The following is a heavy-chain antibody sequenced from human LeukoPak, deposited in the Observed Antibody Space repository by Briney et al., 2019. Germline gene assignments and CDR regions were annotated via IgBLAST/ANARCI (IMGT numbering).Heavy chain of an antibody. Sequence: GESLKISCEGSGYSFTSDWIAWVRQMPGKGLEWMGVIYPGDSDTRYSPSFQGQVTISADKSISTAYLQWSSLKASDTAMYYCARGYSSGWLPFNFDYWGQGTLVTVSS. V-gene: IGHV5-51*01. J-gene: IGHJ4*02. CDR3: ARGYSSGWLPFNFDY. CDR1: GYSFTSDW. CDR2: IYPGDSDT. D-gene: IGHD6-19*01.